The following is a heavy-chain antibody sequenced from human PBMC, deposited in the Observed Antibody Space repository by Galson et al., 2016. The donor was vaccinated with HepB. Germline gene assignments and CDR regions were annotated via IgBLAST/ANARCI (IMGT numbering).Heavy chain of an antibody. V-gene: IGHV6-1*01. CDR1: GDSVSSSSAA. CDR2: TYYRSRWFN. D-gene: IGHD3-22*01. Sequence: CAISGDSVSSSSAAWNWIRQSPSRGLEWLGRTYYRSRWFNDYATSVKSRITINPDTSRNQFSLQLNSVTPEDTAVYYCAHTSYYYDSSAYYGNFDSWGQGTLVTVSS. J-gene: IGHJ4*02. CDR3: AHTSYYYDSSAYYGNFDS.